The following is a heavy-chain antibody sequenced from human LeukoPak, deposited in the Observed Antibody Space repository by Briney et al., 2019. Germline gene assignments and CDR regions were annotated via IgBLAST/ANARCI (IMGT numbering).Heavy chain of an antibody. Sequence: GGSLRLSCAASGFTVSSSYMNWVRQAPGKGLEWVSVIYSGGSTYYAESVKGRFTISRDNSKNTLYLQMNNLRAEDTAVYYCARGIAAAGTAFDYWGQGTLVTVSS. CDR3: ARGIAAAGTAFDY. V-gene: IGHV3-53*01. CDR2: IYSGGST. CDR1: GFTVSSSY. D-gene: IGHD6-13*01. J-gene: IGHJ4*02.